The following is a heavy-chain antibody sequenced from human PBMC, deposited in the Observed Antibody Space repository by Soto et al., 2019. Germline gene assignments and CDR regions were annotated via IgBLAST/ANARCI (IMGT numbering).Heavy chain of an antibody. J-gene: IGHJ3*02. D-gene: IGHD4-17*01. Sequence: EVQLVESGGGLIQPGGSLRLSCAASGFTVSSHYMSWVRQAPGKGLEWVSVIYSGGSTYYADSVKGRFTISRDNSKNTLYLQMNSLRAEDTAVYYCARHRLRWRAAAFDIWGQGTMVTVSS. V-gene: IGHV3-53*01. CDR1: GFTVSSHY. CDR3: ARHRLRWRAAAFDI. CDR2: IYSGGST.